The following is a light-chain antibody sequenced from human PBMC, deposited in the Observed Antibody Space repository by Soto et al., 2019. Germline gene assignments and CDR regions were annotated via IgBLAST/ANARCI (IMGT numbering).Light chain of an antibody. CDR3: QLYNAWPRFA. J-gene: IGKJ3*01. Sequence: EIVMTQSPATLSMSPGETATLSCRASQSIRTKLAWDQQKPGQAPRLLTYDASTRATGVPASFSGSGSGTYFTLTISSLQSAAFVVYYYQLYNAWPRFAFGPGTKVDVK. CDR2: DAS. CDR1: QSIRTK. V-gene: IGKV3-15*01.